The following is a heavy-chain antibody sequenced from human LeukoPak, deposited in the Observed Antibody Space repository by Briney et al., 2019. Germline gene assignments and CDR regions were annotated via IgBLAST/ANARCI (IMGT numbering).Heavy chain of an antibody. CDR1: GYIFSDYY. Sequence: GASVKLSCKASGYIFSDYYMHWVRQAPGQGLEWMGWIKPDSGGTNYEQKFQGRVIMTLDTSISTAYMELTRLTSDDTAVYYCSRGSAMVTTYRVGNWFDLWGQGTLVTVSS. CDR2: IKPDSGGT. D-gene: IGHD5-18*01. CDR3: SRGSAMVTTYRVGNWFDL. J-gene: IGHJ5*02. V-gene: IGHV1-2*02.